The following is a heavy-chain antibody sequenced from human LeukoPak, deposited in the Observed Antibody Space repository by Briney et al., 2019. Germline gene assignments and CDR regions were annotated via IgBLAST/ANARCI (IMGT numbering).Heavy chain of an antibody. Sequence: GGSLRLSCAASGFTFSNAWVSWVRQAPGKGLEWVGRIKSKTDGGTTDYAAPVKGRFTISRDDSKNTLYLQMSSLKTEDTAVYYCTLQGYCRSTSFPDYYYYGVDVWGKGTTVTVSS. CDR1: GFTFSNAW. V-gene: IGHV3-15*01. CDR3: TLQGYCRSTSFPDYYYYGVDV. D-gene: IGHD2-2*01. CDR2: IKSKTDGGTT. J-gene: IGHJ6*04.